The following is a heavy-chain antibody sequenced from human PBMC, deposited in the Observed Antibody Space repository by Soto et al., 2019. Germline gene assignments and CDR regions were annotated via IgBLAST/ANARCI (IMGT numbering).Heavy chain of an antibody. V-gene: IGHV3-72*01. CDR2: TRNKANSYTT. CDR1: GFTFSDHY. Sequence: GGSLRLSCAASGFTFSDHYMDWVRQAPGKGLEWVGRTRNKANSYTTEYAASVKGRFTISRDDSKNSLYLQMNSLKTEDTAVYYCARTIKDYYYYYMDVWGKGTTVTVSS. J-gene: IGHJ6*03. CDR3: ARTIKDYYYYYMDV.